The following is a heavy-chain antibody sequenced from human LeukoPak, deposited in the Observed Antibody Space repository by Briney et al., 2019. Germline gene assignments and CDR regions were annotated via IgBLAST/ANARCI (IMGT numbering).Heavy chain of an antibody. J-gene: IGHJ6*03. CDR1: GFTFTSYA. V-gene: IGHV3-23*01. CDR2: ISGSGGTT. D-gene: IGHD3-9*01. CDR3: AREYDILTGYPYYYYMDV. Sequence: GGSLRLSCAASGFTFTSYAMSWVRQAPGKGLEWVSAISGSGGTTYYADSVKGRFTISRDNAKNSLYLQMNSLRAEDTAVYYCAREYDILTGYPYYYYMDVWGKGTTVTVSS.